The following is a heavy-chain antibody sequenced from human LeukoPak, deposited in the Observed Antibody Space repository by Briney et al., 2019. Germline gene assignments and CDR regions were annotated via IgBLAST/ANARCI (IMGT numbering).Heavy chain of an antibody. D-gene: IGHD6-13*01. V-gene: IGHV1-69*02. CDR2: IIPILGIA. CDR1: GGTFSSYT. Sequence: SVKVSCKASGGTFSSYTISWVRQAPGQGLEWMGRIIPILGIANYAQKFQGIVTITADKSTSTAYMELSSLRSEDTAVYYCARYSLSSSKPLDYWGQGTLVTVSP. CDR3: ARYSLSSSKPLDY. J-gene: IGHJ4*02.